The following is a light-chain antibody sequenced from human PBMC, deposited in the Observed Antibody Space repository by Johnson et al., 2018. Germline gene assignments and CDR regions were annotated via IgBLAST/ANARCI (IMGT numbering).Light chain of an antibody. CDR3: GTWDSSLSAGNV. V-gene: IGLV1-51*02. CDR2: ENN. J-gene: IGLJ1*01. CDR1: SSNIGNNY. Sequence: QSVLTQPPSVSAAPGQKVTISCSGSSSNIGNNYVSWYQQLPGTAPKLLIYENNKRPSVIPDRFSGSKSGTSATLGITGLQTGDEADYYCGTWDSSLSAGNVFGTGTKVTVV.